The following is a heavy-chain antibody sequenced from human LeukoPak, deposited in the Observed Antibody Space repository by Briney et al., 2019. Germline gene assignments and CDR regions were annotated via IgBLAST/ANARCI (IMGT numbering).Heavy chain of an antibody. V-gene: IGHV3-30-3*01. CDR3: ARDQMDTISLVAGPVGY. D-gene: IGHD5-24*01. Sequence: GGSLRLSCAASGFTFSIYAMHWLRQAPGKGLEGVAVISYDESNKYYAHPVTGRFTISRDNSTITLYLQISSRSAEDTALYYCARDQMDTISLVAGPVGYWGQRTLVTVSS. CDR1: GFTFSIYA. CDR2: ISYDESNK. J-gene: IGHJ4*02.